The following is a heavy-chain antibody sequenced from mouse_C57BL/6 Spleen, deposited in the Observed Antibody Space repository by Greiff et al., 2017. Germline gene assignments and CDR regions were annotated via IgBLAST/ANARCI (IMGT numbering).Heavy chain of an antibody. Sequence: EVKLVESGGGLVKPGGSLKLSCAASGFTFSDYGMHWVRQAPEKGLEWVAYISSGSSTIYYADTVKGRFTISRDNAKNTLFLQMTSLRSEDTAMYYCARPYYDYFDYWGQGTTLTVSS. CDR3: ARPYYDYFDY. J-gene: IGHJ2*01. CDR1: GFTFSDYG. D-gene: IGHD2-10*01. V-gene: IGHV5-17*01. CDR2: ISSGSSTI.